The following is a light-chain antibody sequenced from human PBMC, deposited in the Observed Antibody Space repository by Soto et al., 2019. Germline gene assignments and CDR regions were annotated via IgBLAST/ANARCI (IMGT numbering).Light chain of an antibody. V-gene: IGLV1-51*01. CDR3: GTWDSSLSAGV. Sequence: QSVLTQPPSVSAAPGQRVTISCSGSNSNIGNTYVSWYQQLPGTAPKLLIYDNNKRPSGIPDRFSASKSGTSATLGITGLQTGDEADYYCGTWDSSLSAGVFGGGSKDTVL. CDR1: NSNIGNTY. CDR2: DNN. J-gene: IGLJ2*01.